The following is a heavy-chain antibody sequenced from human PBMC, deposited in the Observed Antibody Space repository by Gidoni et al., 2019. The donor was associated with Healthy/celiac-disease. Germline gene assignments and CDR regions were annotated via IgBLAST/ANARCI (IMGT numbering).Heavy chain of an antibody. Sequence: QVQLVQSGAEVKKPGASLKVHCKASGYTFTSYGIRWVRQAPGQGREWMGGISTCNGNTNYAQKLQGRVTMTTDTSTSTAYMELRSLRSDDTAVYYCARWRGGSGSYDYWGQVTLVTVSS. J-gene: IGHJ4*02. V-gene: IGHV1-18*01. CDR2: ISTCNGNT. D-gene: IGHD3-10*01. CDR3: ARWRGGSGSYDY. CDR1: GYTFTSYG.